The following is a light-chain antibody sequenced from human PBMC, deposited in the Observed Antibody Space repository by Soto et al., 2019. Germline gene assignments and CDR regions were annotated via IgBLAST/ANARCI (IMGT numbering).Light chain of an antibody. CDR2: EVT. V-gene: IGLV2-8*01. J-gene: IGLJ1*01. CDR3: SSYADSNSYV. CDR1: SSDVGGYNY. Sequence: QSVLTQPPSASGSPGQSVTISCTGTSSDVGGYNYVHWYQQHPGKAPKLMIYEVTKRPSGVPDRLSGSKSGNTASLTVSGLQAEDEADYYCSSYADSNSYVFGTGTKVTVL.